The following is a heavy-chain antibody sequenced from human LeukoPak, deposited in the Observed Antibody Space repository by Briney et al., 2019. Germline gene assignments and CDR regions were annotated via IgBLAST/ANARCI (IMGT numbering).Heavy chain of an antibody. CDR2: ISYDGSNK. Sequence: GGSLRLSCAASGFTFSSYGMHWVRQAPGKGLEWVAVISYDGSNKYYADSVKGRFTISRDNSKNTLYLQMNSLRAEDTAVYYCAKPRERWPQFIPLDYWGQGTLVTVSS. V-gene: IGHV3-30*18. CDR1: GFTFSSYG. D-gene: IGHD5-24*01. CDR3: AKPRERWPQFIPLDY. J-gene: IGHJ4*02.